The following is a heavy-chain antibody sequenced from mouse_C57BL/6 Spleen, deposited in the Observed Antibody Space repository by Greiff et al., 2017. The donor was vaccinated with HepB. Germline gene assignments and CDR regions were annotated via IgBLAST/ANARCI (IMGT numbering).Heavy chain of an antibody. D-gene: IGHD2-1*01. CDR1: GYTFNDYY. V-gene: IGHV1-26*01. CDR2: INPNNGGT. Sequence: EVQLQQSGPELVKPGASVKISCKASGYTFNDYYMNWVKQSHGRSLEWMGDINPNNGGTSYTQKFKGKATLTVDKSYSTAYKEVRSLTSEDSAVYYCARRGLYYGNYYAMDYWGQGTSVPVSS. J-gene: IGHJ4*01. CDR3: ARRGLYYGNYYAMDY.